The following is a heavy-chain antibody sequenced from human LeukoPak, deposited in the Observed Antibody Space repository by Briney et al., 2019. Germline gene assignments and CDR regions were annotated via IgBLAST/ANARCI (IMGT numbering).Heavy chain of an antibody. CDR1: EFSFSSST. CDR2: MKEDGSDE. V-gene: IGHV3-7*01. J-gene: IGHJ1*01. D-gene: IGHD3-16*01. CDR3: VVGGAGGGYFPN. Sequence: GGSLRLSCAVHEFSFSSSTMSWVRQAAGKGLEWVAKMKEDGSDEEYVDAVKGRFTISRDNAKNSLYLQMNSLRPEDTAVYFCVVGGAGGGYFPNWGQGSLVIVSS.